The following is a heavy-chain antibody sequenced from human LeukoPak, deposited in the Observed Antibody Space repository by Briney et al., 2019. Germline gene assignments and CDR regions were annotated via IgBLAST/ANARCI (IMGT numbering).Heavy chain of an antibody. V-gene: IGHV3-23*01. D-gene: IGHD2-8*02. J-gene: IGHJ4*02. CDR2: ISGSGFTT. Sequence: GGSLRLSCAASGFTFSSYSMTWVRQAPGKGLEWVSVISGSGFTTVYADSVKGRFTISRDNSKNTLYLQMNSLRAEDTAVYYCASSVPGLPTWWGYWGQGPLVTVSS. CDR3: ASSVPGLPTWWGY. CDR1: GFTFSSYS.